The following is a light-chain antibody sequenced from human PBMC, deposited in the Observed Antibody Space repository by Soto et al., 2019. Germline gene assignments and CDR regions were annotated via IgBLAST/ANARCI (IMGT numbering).Light chain of an antibody. Sequence: DIQMTQSPSTLSASVGDRVTITCRASHSISSWLAWYQQRSGKAPKLLIYKASSLESGVPSRFSGSGSGTEFTLTISSLQPDDFATYYCQQYNSYPLTFGGGTKVDIK. J-gene: IGKJ4*01. V-gene: IGKV1-5*03. CDR1: HSISSW. CDR3: QQYNSYPLT. CDR2: KAS.